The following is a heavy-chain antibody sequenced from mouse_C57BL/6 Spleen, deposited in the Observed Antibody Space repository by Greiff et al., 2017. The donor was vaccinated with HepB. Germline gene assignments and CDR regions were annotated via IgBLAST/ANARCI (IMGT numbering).Heavy chain of an antibody. CDR1: GYSITSGYY. CDR2: ISYDGSN. D-gene: IGHD1-1*01. CDR3: ASYYGSSIYWYFDV. J-gene: IGHJ1*03. V-gene: IGHV3-6*01. Sequence: EVQLQQSGPGLVKPSQSLSLTCSVTGYSITSGYYWNWIRQFPGNKLEWMGYISYDGSNNYNPSLKNRISITRDTSKNQFFLKLNSVTTEDTATYYCASYYGSSIYWYFDVWGTGTTVTVSS.